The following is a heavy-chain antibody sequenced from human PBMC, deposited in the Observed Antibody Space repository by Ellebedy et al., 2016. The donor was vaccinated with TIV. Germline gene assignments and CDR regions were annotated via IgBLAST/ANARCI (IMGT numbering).Heavy chain of an antibody. V-gene: IGHV3-23*01. CDR2: ISGSGGST. D-gene: IGHD3-10*01. CDR3: AKGATMVRGVITSEFGIDY. CDR1: GFTVSSNY. J-gene: IGHJ4*02. Sequence: PGGSLRLSCEGSGFTVSSNYMSWVCQAPGKGLEWVSAISGSGGSTYYADSVKGRFTISRANSKNTLYLQMNSLRAEDTAVYYCAKGATMVRGVITSEFGIDYWGQGTLVTVSS.